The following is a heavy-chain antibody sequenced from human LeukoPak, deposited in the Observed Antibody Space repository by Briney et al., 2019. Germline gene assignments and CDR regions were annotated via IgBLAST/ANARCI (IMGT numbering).Heavy chain of an antibody. D-gene: IGHD5-18*01. CDR2: ISGSCGST. Sequence: GGSLRLSCAASGFTFSSYAMSWVRQAPGKGLEWVSAISGSCGSTYYADSVKGRFTISRDNSKNTLYLQMNRLRAEDTAVYYCAKDAGYSYGYLYYFDCWGQGTLVTVSS. CDR1: GFTFSSYA. J-gene: IGHJ4*02. CDR3: AKDAGYSYGYLYYFDC. V-gene: IGHV3-23*01.